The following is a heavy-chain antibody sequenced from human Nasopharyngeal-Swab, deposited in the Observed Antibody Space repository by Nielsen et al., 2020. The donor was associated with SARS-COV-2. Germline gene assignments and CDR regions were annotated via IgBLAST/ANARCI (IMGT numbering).Heavy chain of an antibody. CDR1: GYSISSGYY. CDR2: IYYSGST. V-gene: IGHV4-38-2*02. CDR3: ARVPLRGYSDYDPGSWYFDL. D-gene: IGHD5-12*01. Sequence: SETLSLTCTVSGYSISSGYYWGWIRQPPGKGLAWLGSIYYSGSTYNSPPLKSRVTISVDTSKNQFSLKLSSVTAADTAVYYCARVPLRGYSDYDPGSWYFDLWGRGTLVTVSS. J-gene: IGHJ2*01.